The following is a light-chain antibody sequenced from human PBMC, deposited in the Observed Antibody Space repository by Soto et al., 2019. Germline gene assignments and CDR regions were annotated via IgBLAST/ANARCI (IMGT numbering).Light chain of an antibody. CDR3: SSYKSGATLV. V-gene: IGLV2-14*01. Sequence: QSVLTQPASVSASPGQSITISCTGTSSDVGGYKFVSWYQQYPGKAPKLIIFEVSDRPSGVSNRFSGSKSGNTASLSISGLQPEDEADYYCSSYKSGATLVFGGGTKVTVL. J-gene: IGLJ2*01. CDR1: SSDVGGYKF. CDR2: EVS.